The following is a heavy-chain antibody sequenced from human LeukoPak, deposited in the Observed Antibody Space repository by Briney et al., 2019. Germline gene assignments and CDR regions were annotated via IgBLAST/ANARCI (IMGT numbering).Heavy chain of an antibody. V-gene: IGHV3-15*05. CDR2: LKSKSGGGTR. J-gene: IGHJ4*02. CDR3: VSEVGGSFPT. CDR1: GFTVTNAW. D-gene: IGHD1-26*01. Sequence: GGSLRLSCAASGFTVTNAWVNWVRQAREKGREGVGLLKSKSGGGTRDYASPVKGRFTVSRDDSSNTFYLQMNSLKDEDTAVYYCVSEVGGSFPTWGQGTQLTVSS.